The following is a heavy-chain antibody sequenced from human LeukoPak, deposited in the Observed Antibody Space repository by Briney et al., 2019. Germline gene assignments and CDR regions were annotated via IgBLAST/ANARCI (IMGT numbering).Heavy chain of an antibody. CDR1: LGALSSHY. J-gene: IGHJ4*02. CDR3: ARGARHTVVTPYYFDY. Sequence: PSGTLSLTRTFSLGALSSHYWSWMRPPPGKELEWIGYIYYSGSTNNPSLKSRVTISLETSKNQFSLKLSSVPAAHTAVYYCARGARHTVVTPYYFDYWGEGTLVTVSS. D-gene: IGHD4-23*01. V-gene: IGHV4-59*11. CDR2: IYYSGST.